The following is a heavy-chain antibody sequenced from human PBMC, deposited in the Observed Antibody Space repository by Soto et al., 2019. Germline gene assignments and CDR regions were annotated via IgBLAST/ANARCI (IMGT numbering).Heavy chain of an antibody. CDR3: VRDDKWAFDI. Sequence: ESGGGLVQPGRSRRLSCAASGFTFSSYAFNWVRQAPGKGLEWISYISVCSGSIFYADSVKGRSTISRDDAQNSLYLQMNTLGDEDTAIYFCVRDDKWAFDIWGQGTTVIVSS. J-gene: IGHJ3*02. CDR1: GFTFSSYA. V-gene: IGHV3-48*02. CDR2: ISVCSGSI. D-gene: IGHD1-26*01.